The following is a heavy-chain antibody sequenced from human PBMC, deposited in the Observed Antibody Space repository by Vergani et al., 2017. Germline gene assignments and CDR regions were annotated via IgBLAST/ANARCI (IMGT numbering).Heavy chain of an antibody. V-gene: IGHV3-30*02. CDR2: IRSDESRR. CDR3: AKEGGGYCSGGTCYPEY. J-gene: IGHJ4*02. D-gene: IGHD2-15*01. CDR1: GFTFNSYG. Sequence: QVQLVESGGGVVQPGGSLRLSCAASGFTFNSYGMHWVRQAPGKGLEWVASIRSDESRRYYGDSMEGPFTISRDNSKNTLHLQMKSLRPEDTAGYYCAKEGGGYCSGGTCYPEYWGQGTLVTVSS.